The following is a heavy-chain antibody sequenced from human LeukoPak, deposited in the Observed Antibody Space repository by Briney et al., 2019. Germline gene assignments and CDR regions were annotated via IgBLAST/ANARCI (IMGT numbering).Heavy chain of an antibody. D-gene: IGHD5-24*01. CDR1: GGSISSYY. Sequence: SETLSLTCTVSGGSISSYYWSWIRQPAGKGLEWIGRIYTSGSTNYNPSLKSRVTISVDTSKNQFSLKLSSVTAADTAVYYCARERDGYNWGPFDYWGQGTLVTVSS. V-gene: IGHV4-4*07. CDR3: ARERDGYNWGPFDY. J-gene: IGHJ4*02. CDR2: IYTSGST.